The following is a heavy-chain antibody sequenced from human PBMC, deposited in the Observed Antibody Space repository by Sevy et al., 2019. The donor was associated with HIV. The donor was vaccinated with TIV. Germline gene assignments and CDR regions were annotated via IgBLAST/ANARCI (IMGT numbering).Heavy chain of an antibody. Sequence: SLKISCAGSGFTFEDYALHWVRQAPGQGLEWVAGINWNSGSLDYADSVKGRFTISRDDAKNSLYLQMDTLRTEDTALYYCAKTPMTEAAPYFDFWGQGTLVTVSS. D-gene: IGHD6-19*01. CDR2: INWNSGSL. CDR3: AKTPMTEAAPYFDF. V-gene: IGHV3-9*01. CDR1: GFTFEDYA. J-gene: IGHJ4*02.